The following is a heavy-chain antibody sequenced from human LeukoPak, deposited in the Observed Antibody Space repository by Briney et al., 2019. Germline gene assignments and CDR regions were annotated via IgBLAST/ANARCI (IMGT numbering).Heavy chain of an antibody. D-gene: IGHD4-23*01. CDR3: ARHGGTTVVTLDY. CDR2: IYPGDSDT. CDR1: GDSFTSYW. Sequence: GESLKISCKGSGDSFTSYWIGWVRQRPGKGLEWMGIIYPGDSDTRYSPSFQGQVTISADKSISTAYLQWSSLKASDTAMYYCARHGGTTVVTLDYWGQGTLVTVSS. V-gene: IGHV5-51*01. J-gene: IGHJ4*02.